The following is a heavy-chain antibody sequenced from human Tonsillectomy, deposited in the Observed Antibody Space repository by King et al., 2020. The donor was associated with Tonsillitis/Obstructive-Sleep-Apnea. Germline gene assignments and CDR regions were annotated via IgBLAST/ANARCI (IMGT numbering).Heavy chain of an antibody. Sequence: VQLPQWGAGLLKPSETLSLTCAVYGGSFSGYYWSWIRQPPGKGLEWIGEINHSGSTNYNPSLKSRVTISVDTSKNQFSLKLSSVTAADTAVYYCARRNEGTCDSSGCRYGMDVWGQGTTVTVSS. J-gene: IGHJ6*02. CDR1: GGSFSGYY. D-gene: IGHD6-19*01. CDR3: ARRNEGTCDSSGCRYGMDV. V-gene: IGHV4-34*01. CDR2: INHSGST.